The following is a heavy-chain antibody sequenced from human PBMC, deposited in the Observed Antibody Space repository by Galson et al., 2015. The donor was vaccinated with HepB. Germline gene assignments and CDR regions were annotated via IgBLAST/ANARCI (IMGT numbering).Heavy chain of an antibody. J-gene: IGHJ5*02. V-gene: IGHV3-23*01. CDR1: GFTFSTYA. CDR2: IGGSGGTT. Sequence: SLRLSCAASGFTFSTYAMSWVRQAPGKGLEWVSVIGGSGGTTYYADSVKGRFTISRDNSRNTLSLQMNSLRAEDTAVYFCVKDRGGGITMLTWGQGILVTVSS. D-gene: IGHD3-10*01. CDR3: VKDRGGGITMLT.